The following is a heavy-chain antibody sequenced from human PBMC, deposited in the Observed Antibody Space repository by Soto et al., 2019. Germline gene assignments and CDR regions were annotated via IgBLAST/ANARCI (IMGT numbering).Heavy chain of an antibody. J-gene: IGHJ4*02. D-gene: IGHD2-15*01. CDR3: ATMGTPATGLYFFDY. V-gene: IGHV4-30-4*01. CDR1: GGSISSGNYY. CDR2: ISYSGST. Sequence: SEILSLTCTVSGGSISSGNYYWSWIRQPPGKGLEWIGFISYSGSTYYSTSLKSRVTISVDTSKTQFSLNLSFVTAADTSVYYCATMGTPATGLYFFDYWGQGSLVTVSS.